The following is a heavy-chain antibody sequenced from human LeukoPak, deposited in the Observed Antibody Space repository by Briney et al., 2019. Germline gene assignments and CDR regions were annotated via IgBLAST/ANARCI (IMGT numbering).Heavy chain of an antibody. CDR3: ASTGYSSYFDY. CDR2: ISSSSSTI. V-gene: IGHV3-48*04. J-gene: IGHJ4*02. Sequence: PGGSLRLSCAASGFTFSSYSMNWVRQAPGKGLEWVSYISSSSSTIYYADSVKGRFTISRDNAKNSLYLQMNSLRAEDTAVYYCASTGYSSYFDYWGQGTLVTVSS. CDR1: GFTFSSYS. D-gene: IGHD3-9*01.